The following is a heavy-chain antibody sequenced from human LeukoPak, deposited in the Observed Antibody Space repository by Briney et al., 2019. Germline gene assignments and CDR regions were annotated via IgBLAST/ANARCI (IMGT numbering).Heavy chain of an antibody. D-gene: IGHD5-24*01. CDR2: IIRSGSHI. Sequence: GGSLRLSCAASGFTFRALQMRWDRQVPGEGLDWVSYIIRSGSHIYHTDSVKGRLTISRDKAENSLYLQINSWRVKATALYYGARQASGDGYNFDYWGEGALVTVSS. CDR3: ARQASGDGYNFDY. V-gene: IGHV3-48*03. CDR1: GFTFRALQ. J-gene: IGHJ4*02.